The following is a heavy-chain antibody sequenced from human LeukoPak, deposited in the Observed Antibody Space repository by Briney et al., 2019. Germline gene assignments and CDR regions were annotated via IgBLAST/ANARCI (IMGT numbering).Heavy chain of an antibody. Sequence: GGSLRLSCAASGFTFSSYGMHWVRQAPGKGLEWVAVISYDGSNKYYADSVKGRFTISRDNSKNTLYLQMNSLRAEDTAIYYCAKVGGIWGQGTMVTVSS. D-gene: IGHD3-3*01. CDR1: GFTFSSYG. CDR3: AKVGGI. V-gene: IGHV3-30*18. J-gene: IGHJ3*02. CDR2: ISYDGSNK.